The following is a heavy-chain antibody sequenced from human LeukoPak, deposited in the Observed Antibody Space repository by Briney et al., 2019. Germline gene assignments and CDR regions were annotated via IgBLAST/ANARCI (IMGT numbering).Heavy chain of an antibody. Sequence: ASVKVSCKASGYTFTSYAMHWVRQAPGQRLEWMGWINAGNGNTKYSQEFQGRVTITRDTSASTAYMELSSLRSEDMAVYYCARDGFEYSSSANYFDYWGQGTLVTVSS. CDR1: GYTFTSYA. CDR3: ARDGFEYSSSANYFDY. D-gene: IGHD6-6*01. V-gene: IGHV1-3*03. CDR2: INAGNGNT. J-gene: IGHJ4*02.